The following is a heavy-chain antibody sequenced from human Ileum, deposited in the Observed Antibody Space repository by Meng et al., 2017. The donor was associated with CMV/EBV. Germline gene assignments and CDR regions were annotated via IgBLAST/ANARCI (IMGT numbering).Heavy chain of an antibody. CDR1: GYSFTTYW. CDR3: ARGDGEPTDY. CDR2: INTESGAT. Sequence: ASVKVSCKTSGYSFTTYWIHWVRQVPGQGLEWVGWINTESGATNSVQKFQGRVTMTRDTSITTVYMELNSLRSDDTAVYYCARGDGEPTDYWGQGNRVTVSS. V-gene: IGHV1-2*02. J-gene: IGHJ4*02. D-gene: IGHD3-10*01.